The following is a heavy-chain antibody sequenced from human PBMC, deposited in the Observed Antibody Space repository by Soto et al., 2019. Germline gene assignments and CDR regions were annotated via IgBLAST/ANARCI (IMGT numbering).Heavy chain of an antibody. Sequence: EVQLVESGGGLVQPGGSLRLSCVDSGFTFSSYWRSWVRQAPVKGLEWVGNIKQEGSEENYVDSVKGRFTISSDNAENSLLLQMNSLKAEDAAVYYCVRIAASGRGRDAWGQGTTVVVSS. D-gene: IGHD6-13*01. CDR1: GFTFSSYW. V-gene: IGHV3-7*01. CDR2: IKQEGSEE. J-gene: IGHJ5*02. CDR3: VRIAASGRGRDA.